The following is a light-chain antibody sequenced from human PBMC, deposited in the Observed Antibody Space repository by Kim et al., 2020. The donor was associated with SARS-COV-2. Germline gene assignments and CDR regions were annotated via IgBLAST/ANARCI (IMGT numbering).Light chain of an antibody. J-gene: IGKJ1*01. V-gene: IGKV3-20*01. CDR3: QQYGSSPRT. Sequence: EIVLTQSPGTLSLSPGERATLSCRASQSVSSSYLAWYQQKPGQAPRLLIYGASSRATGIPDRFSGSGSGTDFTLTISRLEPEDCAVYYWQQYGSSPRTFGQGTKVDIK. CDR1: QSVSSSY. CDR2: GAS.